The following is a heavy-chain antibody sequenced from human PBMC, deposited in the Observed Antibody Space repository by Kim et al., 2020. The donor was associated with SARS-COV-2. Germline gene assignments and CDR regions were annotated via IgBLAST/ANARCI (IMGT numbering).Heavy chain of an antibody. CDR3: ARVGIGAIAAAGRWYFDL. V-gene: IGHV4-59*01. Sequence: SETLSLTCTVSGGSISSYYWSWIRQPPGKGLEWIGYIYYSGSTNYNPSLKSRVTISVDTSKNQFSLKLSSVTAADTAVYYCARVGIGAIAAAGRWYFDLWGRGTLVTVSS. CDR2: IYYSGST. D-gene: IGHD6-13*01. J-gene: IGHJ2*01. CDR1: GGSISSYY.